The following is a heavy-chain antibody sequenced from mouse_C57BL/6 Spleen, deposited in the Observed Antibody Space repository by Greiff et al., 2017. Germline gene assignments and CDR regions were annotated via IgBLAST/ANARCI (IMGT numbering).Heavy chain of an antibody. CDR3: ARTPYDYGAMDY. CDR1: GYTFTSYW. CDR2: IEPNSGGT. Sequence: QVQLQQSGAELVKPGASVKLSCKASGYTFTSYWMHWVKQRPGRGLEWIGRIEPNSGGTKYNEKFKSKATLTVDKPSSTAYMQLSSLTSEDSAVYYCARTPYDYGAMDYWGQGTSVTVSS. V-gene: IGHV1-72*01. J-gene: IGHJ4*01.